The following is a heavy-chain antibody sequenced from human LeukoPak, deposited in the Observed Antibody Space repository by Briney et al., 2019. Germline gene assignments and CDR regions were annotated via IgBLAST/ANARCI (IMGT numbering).Heavy chain of an antibody. CDR1: GYTFTSYD. CDR3: ARGYCSSTSCYTSDY. Sequence: ASVKVSCKASGYTFTSYDINWVRQATGQGLEWMGWMYPNSGNTGYAQKFQGRVTITRNTSISTAYMELSSLRSEDTAVYYCARGYCSSTSCYTSDYWGQGTLVTVSS. V-gene: IGHV1-8*03. D-gene: IGHD2-2*02. J-gene: IGHJ4*02. CDR2: MYPNSGNT.